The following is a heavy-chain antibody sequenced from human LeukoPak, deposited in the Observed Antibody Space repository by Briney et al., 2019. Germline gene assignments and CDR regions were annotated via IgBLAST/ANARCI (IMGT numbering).Heavy chain of an antibody. J-gene: IGHJ4*02. CDR1: GFTVSSNY. CDR3: AKSIAVAIEYYFDY. CDR2: IFGGGGT. D-gene: IGHD6-19*01. Sequence: PGGSLRLSCAAFGFTVSSNYMSWVRQAPGKGLEWVSVIFGGGGTYYGDSVRGRFTISRDNSKNTLYLQMNSLRAEDTAVYYCAKSIAVAIEYYFDYWGQGTLVTVSS. V-gene: IGHV3-53*01.